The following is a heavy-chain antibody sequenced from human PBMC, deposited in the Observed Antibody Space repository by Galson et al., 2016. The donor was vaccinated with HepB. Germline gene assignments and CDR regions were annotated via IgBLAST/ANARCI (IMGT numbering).Heavy chain of an antibody. V-gene: IGHV3-23*01. CDR2: ISGSGGST. J-gene: IGHJ1*01. Sequence: SLRLSCAASGFTFSSYAMSWVRQAPGRGLEWVSIISGSGGSTYYADSVKGRFTISRDNSKNTLYLQMNSLRAEDTAVYYCAKSPLMFFGELLGYFQHWGQGTLVTVSS. D-gene: IGHD3-10*01. CDR1: GFTFSSYA. CDR3: AKSPLMFFGELLGYFQH.